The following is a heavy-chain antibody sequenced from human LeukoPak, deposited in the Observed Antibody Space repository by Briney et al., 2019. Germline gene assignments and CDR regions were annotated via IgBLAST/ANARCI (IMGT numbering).Heavy chain of an antibody. D-gene: IGHD3-3*01. CDR3: AREDDFWSATDY. CDR2: ISYDGSNK. V-gene: IGHV3-30-3*01. CDR1: GFTFSSYA. Sequence: PGRSLRLSCAASGFTFSSYAMHWVRQAPGKGLEWVAVISYDGSNKYYADSVKGRFTISRDNSKNTLYLQMNSLRAEDTAVYYRAREDDFWSATDYWGQGTLVTVSS. J-gene: IGHJ4*02.